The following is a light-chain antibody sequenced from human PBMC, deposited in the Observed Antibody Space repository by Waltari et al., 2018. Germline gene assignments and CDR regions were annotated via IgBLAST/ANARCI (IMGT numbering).Light chain of an antibody. CDR3: SSYARSDNSVL. CDR2: EVT. CDR1: SSDVGGYNY. J-gene: IGLJ2*01. Sequence: QSALTQPPSASGSPGQSVTISCTGTSSDVGGYNYVSWYQQHPGKAPKLMIYEVTKRPSGVPDRFSGSKSGNTASLTISGLQAEDEALYFCSSYARSDNSVLFGGGTQLSVL. V-gene: IGLV2-8*01.